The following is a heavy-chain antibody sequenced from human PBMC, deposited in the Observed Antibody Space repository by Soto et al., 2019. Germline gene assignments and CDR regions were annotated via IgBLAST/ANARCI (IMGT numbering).Heavy chain of an antibody. CDR2: IYYSGST. CDR3: ARDWYLVVAAGTHHYYYGMHV. V-gene: IGHV4-59*12. CDR1: GGSISSYY. Sequence: SETLSLTCTVSGGSISSYYWSWIRQPPGKGLEWIGYIYYSGSTYYNPSLKSRVTISVDTSKNQFSLKLSSVTAADTAVYYCARDWYLVVAAGTHHYYYGMHVPGQATTVSVSS. D-gene: IGHD6-13*01. J-gene: IGHJ6*02.